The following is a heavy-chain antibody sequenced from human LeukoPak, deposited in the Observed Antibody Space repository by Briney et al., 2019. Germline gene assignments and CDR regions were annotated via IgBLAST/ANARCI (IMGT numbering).Heavy chain of an antibody. CDR1: GFTFSNYW. D-gene: IGHD3-3*01. V-gene: IGHV3-21*01. J-gene: IGHJ6*03. CDR2: ISSSSSYI. CDR3: ARDAGKAAYDFWSGYKDARPYSYYMDV. Sequence: PGGSLRLSCAASGFTFSNYWMIWVRQAPGKGLEWVSSISSSSSYIYYADSVKGRFTISRDNAKNSLYLQMNSLRAEDTAVYYCARDAGKAAYDFWSGYKDARPYSYYMDVWGKGTTVTVSS.